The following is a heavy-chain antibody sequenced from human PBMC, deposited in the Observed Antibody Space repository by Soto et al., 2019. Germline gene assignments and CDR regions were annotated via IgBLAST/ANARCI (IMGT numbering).Heavy chain of an antibody. CDR3: ARPFSSTSYFDS. V-gene: IGHV5-51*01. D-gene: IGHD2-2*01. J-gene: IGHJ5*01. Sequence: EVQLVQSGAEVKKPGESLKISCKGSGYTFTTYWIGWVRQMPGKGLELMGIIYPGDSETRYSPSFQGQVTMSADNSINTVYLQWSSLKASDTAMYYCARPFSSTSYFDSCGQGTLVTVSS. CDR2: IYPGDSET. CDR1: GYTFTTYW.